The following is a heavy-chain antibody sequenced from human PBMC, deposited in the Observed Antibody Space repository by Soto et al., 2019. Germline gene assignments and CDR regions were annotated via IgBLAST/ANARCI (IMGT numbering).Heavy chain of an antibody. CDR1: GGTFSSYT. Sequence: ASVKVSCKASGGTFSSYTISWVRQAPGQGLEWMGRIIPILGIANYAQKFQGRVTITADKSTSTAYMELSSLRSEDTAVYYCARDPPDYGDNFDYWGQGTLVTVSS. D-gene: IGHD4-17*01. J-gene: IGHJ4*02. V-gene: IGHV1-69*04. CDR2: IIPILGIA. CDR3: ARDPPDYGDNFDY.